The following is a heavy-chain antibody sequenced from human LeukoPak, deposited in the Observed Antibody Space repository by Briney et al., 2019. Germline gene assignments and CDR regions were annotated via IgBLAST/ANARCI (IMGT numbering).Heavy chain of an antibody. CDR1: SGSFSGYY. V-gene: IGHV4-34*01. CDR2: INHSGST. Sequence: SETLSLTWAVYSGSFSGYYWSWIRQPPGKGLEWIGEINHSGSTNYNPSLKSRVTISVDTSKNQFSLKLSSVTAADTAVYYCASYGDYYFDYWGQGTLVTVSS. D-gene: IGHD4-17*01. CDR3: ASYGDYYFDY. J-gene: IGHJ4*02.